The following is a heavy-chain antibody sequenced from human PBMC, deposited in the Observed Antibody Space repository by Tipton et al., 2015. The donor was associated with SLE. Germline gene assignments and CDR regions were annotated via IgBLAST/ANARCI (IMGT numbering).Heavy chain of an antibody. CDR3: ARGYGDYSNWFDP. CDR2: IYHSGST. CDR1: GGSISSSDW. D-gene: IGHD4-17*01. Sequence: TLSLTCAVSGGSISSSDWWTWVRQPPGKGLECIGEIYHSGSTNYNPSLKSRVTISVDKSKTQFSLELSSVTAAGTAVYYCARGYGDYSNWFDPWGQGTLVTVSS. J-gene: IGHJ5*02. V-gene: IGHV4-4*02.